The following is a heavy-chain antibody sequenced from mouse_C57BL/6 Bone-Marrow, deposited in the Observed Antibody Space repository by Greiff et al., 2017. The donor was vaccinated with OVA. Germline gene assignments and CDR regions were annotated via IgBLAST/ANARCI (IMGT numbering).Heavy chain of an antibody. D-gene: IGHD1-1*01. J-gene: IGHJ1*03. CDR3: ARRYDGSSYWYFDV. V-gene: IGHV1-55*01. CDR1: GYTFTSYW. CDR2: IYPGSGST. Sequence: QVQLQQPGAELVKPGASVKMSCKASGYTFTSYWITWVKQRPGQGLEWIGDIYPGSGSTKYNEKFKSKATLTVDTSSSTAYMQLSSLTSEDSAVYYCARRYDGSSYWYFDVWGTGTTVTVSS.